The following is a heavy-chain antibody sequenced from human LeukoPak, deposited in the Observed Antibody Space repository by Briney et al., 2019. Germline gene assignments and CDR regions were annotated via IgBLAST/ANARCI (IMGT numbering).Heavy chain of an antibody. J-gene: IGHJ1*01. V-gene: IGHV1-46*01. CDR1: GYTFTSYY. D-gene: IGHD2-15*01. Sequence: ASVKVSCKASGYTFTSYYMHWLRQAPGHGLEWMGIMNPSGASASYAQKFQGRVTMTRDTSTSTVYMELSSLRSEDTAVYYCARGAPVVVPSDYGPGYFRLWGQGTLVTVSS. CDR3: ARGAPVVVPSDYGPGYFRL. CDR2: MNPSGASA.